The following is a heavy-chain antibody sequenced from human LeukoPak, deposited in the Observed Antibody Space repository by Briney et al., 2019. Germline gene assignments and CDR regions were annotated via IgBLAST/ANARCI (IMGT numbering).Heavy chain of an antibody. J-gene: IGHJ4*02. V-gene: IGHV3-30-3*01. CDR3: ARGRHYYGSGSTVGDY. CDR2: ISYDGSNK. Sequence: GRSLRLSCAASGFTFSSYAMHWVRQAPGKGLGWVAVISYDGSNKCYADSVKGRFTISRDNSKNTLYLQMNSLRAVDTAVYYCARGRHYYGSGSTVGDYWGQGTLVTVSS. CDR1: GFTFSSYA. D-gene: IGHD3-10*01.